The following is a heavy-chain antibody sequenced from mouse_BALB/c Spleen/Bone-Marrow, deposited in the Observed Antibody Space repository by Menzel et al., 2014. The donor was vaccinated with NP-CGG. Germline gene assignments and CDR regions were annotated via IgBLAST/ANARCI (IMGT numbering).Heavy chain of an antibody. Sequence: VQGVESGAELVKPGASVKLSCTASGFNTKDTYMLWVKQRPEQGLEWIGRIDPANGNTKYDPKFQGKATITADTSSNTAYLQLSSLTSEDTAVYYCAMYYYGSSLFAYWGQGTLVTVSA. CDR2: IDPANGNT. V-gene: IGHV14-3*02. CDR1: GFNTKDTY. D-gene: IGHD1-1*01. CDR3: AMYYYGSSLFAY. J-gene: IGHJ3*01.